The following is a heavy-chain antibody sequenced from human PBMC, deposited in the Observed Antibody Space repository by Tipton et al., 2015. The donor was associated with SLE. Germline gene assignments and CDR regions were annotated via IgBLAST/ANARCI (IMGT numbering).Heavy chain of an antibody. J-gene: IGHJ4*02. V-gene: IGHV3-23*03. Sequence: SLRLSCAASGFNFNNYGMSWVRQAPGKGLEWVSVIYRGGGSTYYADSVRGRFTITTDNSKNTLYLQMNSLRAEDTAVYYCARGKYYFDYWGQGALVTVSS. CDR2: IYRGGGST. CDR3: ARGKYYFDY. CDR1: GFNFNNYG.